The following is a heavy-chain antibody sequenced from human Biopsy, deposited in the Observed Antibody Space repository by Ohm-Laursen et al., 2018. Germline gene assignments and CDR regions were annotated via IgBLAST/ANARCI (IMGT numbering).Heavy chain of an antibody. D-gene: IGHD2/OR15-2a*01. CDR3: ASDGEAKYCKHGGCTSDL. V-gene: IGHV3-21*01. CDR1: GFTFSGFS. CDR2: ISASGNHI. J-gene: IGHJ4*02. Sequence: GSLSLSCAASGFTFSGFSMNWVRKAPGKGLEWVSSISASGNHIYYPDSVKGRFTVSRDNGKNSTYLQMNSLRVEDAAVYYCASDGEAKYCKHGGCTSDLWGQGTLVTVSS.